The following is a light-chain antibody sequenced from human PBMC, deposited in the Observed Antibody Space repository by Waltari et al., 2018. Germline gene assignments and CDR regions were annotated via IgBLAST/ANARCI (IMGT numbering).Light chain of an antibody. Sequence: SSELTQDPAVSVALGQTVRITCQGDSLRSYYASWYQQKPGQAPVLVIYGKNNRPSGIPDRFSGSSSGNTASLIITGAQAEDEADYYCNSRDSSGNHWVFGTGTKVTVL. CDR3: NSRDSSGNHWV. J-gene: IGLJ1*01. V-gene: IGLV3-19*01. CDR1: SLRSYY. CDR2: GKN.